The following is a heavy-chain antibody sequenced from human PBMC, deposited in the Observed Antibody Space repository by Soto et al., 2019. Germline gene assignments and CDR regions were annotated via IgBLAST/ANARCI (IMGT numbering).Heavy chain of an antibody. CDR3: ARSHYTYGLLIDY. CDR1: GDSITTNGYY. J-gene: IGHJ4*02. CDR2: VYWTGST. V-gene: IGHV4-39*01. Sequence: SETLSLTCSVSGDSITTNGYYWGWIRQPPGKGLQWIGNVYWTGSTFSHPSLTSRVSISVDTSKNEFPLRLTSVTAADTAVYYCARSHYTYGLLIDYWGPGTLVTVSS. D-gene: IGHD2-8*01.